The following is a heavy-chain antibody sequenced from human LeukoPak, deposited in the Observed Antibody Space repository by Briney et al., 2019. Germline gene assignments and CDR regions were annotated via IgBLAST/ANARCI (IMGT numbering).Heavy chain of an antibody. CDR2: IYTNGGA. J-gene: IGHJ4*02. CDR1: GGSVTSGNDY. Sequence: ASETLSLTCTVSGGSVTSGNDYWNWIRQPAGKGLEWIGRIYTNGGASYNPSLKSRVTISIDASKNQFSLKLSSVTAADTAVYYCAREPPGYWGQGILVTVSS. CDR3: AREPPGY. V-gene: IGHV4-61*02.